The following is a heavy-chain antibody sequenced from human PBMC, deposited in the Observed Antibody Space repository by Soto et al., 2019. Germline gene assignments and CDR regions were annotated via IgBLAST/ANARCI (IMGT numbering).Heavy chain of an antibody. D-gene: IGHD3-10*01. CDR1: GFTFDDYA. Sequence: GGSLRLSCAASGFTFDDYAMHWVRQAPGKGLERVSGIGWNSGSIDYADSVKGRFTISRDNAKNSLYLQMNSLRSEDTVFFYCAKDMGLWSQVFDSWGQGTLVTVSS. CDR2: IGWNSGSI. V-gene: IGHV3-9*01. J-gene: IGHJ4*02. CDR3: AKDMGLWSQVFDS.